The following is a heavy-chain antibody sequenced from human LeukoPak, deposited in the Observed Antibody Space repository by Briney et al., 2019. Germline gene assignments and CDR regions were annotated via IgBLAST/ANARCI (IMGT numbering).Heavy chain of an antibody. CDR1: GFTFSSYS. CDR3: ARDRKRYSSGWEANDY. Sequence: PGGSLRLSCAASGFTFSSYSMNWFRQAPGKGLEWVSSISSSSSYIYYADSVKGRFTISRDNAKNSLYLQMNSLRAEDTAVYYCARDRKRYSSGWEANDYWGQGTLVTVSS. D-gene: IGHD6-19*01. J-gene: IGHJ4*02. CDR2: ISSSSSYI. V-gene: IGHV3-21*01.